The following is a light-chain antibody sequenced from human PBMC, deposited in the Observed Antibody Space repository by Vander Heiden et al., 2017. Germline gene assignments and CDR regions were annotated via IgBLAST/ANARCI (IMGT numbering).Light chain of an antibody. J-gene: IGLJ2*01. Sequence: SALTQPPSVSGAPGQRVTISCTGSSSNIGAGYDVHWYQQLPGTAPKLLIYGNSSRPSGVPDRFSGSKSGTSASLAITGLQAEDEADYYCQSYDSSLSGVVFGGGTKLTVL. V-gene: IGLV1-40*01. CDR3: QSYDSSLSGVV. CDR2: GNS. CDR1: SSNIGAGYD.